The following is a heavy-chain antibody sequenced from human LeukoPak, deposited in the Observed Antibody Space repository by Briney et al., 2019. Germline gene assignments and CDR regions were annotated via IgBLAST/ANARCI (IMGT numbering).Heavy chain of an antibody. CDR1: GFTFSDSA. Sequence: GGSLKLSCAASGFTFSDSAIHWVRQASGKGLEWVGRIRGKGFSDPPAYAASVKDRFTISRDDSESTAYLQMNSLKAEDTAVYYCTVPQSGGNWFDPWGPGTQVTVSS. J-gene: IGHJ5*02. V-gene: IGHV3-73*01. D-gene: IGHD3-16*01. CDR3: TVPQSGGNWFDP. CDR2: IRGKGFSDPP.